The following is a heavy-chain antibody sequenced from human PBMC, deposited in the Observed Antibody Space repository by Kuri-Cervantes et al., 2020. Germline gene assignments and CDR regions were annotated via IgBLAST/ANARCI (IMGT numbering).Heavy chain of an antibody. J-gene: IGHJ4*02. Sequence: GGSLRLSCAASGFTFSSYWMSWVRQAPGKGLEWVANIKQDGSEKYYVDSVKGRFTISRDSAKNSLYLQMDSLRAEDTAVYYCARWRGQQSEFDSWGQGTLVTRLL. D-gene: IGHD5-24*01. CDR3: ARWRGQQSEFDS. V-gene: IGHV3-7*01. CDR2: IKQDGSEK. CDR1: GFTFSSYW.